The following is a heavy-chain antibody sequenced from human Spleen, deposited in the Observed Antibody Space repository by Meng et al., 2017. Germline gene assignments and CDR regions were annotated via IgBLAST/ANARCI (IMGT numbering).Heavy chain of an antibody. CDR1: GVSFTYAW. V-gene: IGHV3-15*04. J-gene: IGHJ4*02. Sequence: GESLKISCVASGVSFTYAWMSWVRQAPGKGLEWVGRIETKSEGGTADYSAPVKGRFSISRDDSKNTLYLQMNTLISEDTGVYFCATGDSAADHWGQGTLVTVSS. CDR3: ATGDSAADH. CDR2: IETKSEGGTA. D-gene: IGHD6-13*01.